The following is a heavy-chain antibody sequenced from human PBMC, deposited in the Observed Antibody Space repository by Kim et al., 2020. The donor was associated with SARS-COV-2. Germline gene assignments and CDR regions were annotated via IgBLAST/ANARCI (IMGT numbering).Heavy chain of an antibody. J-gene: IGHJ4*02. CDR1: GGSFSGYY. Sequence: SETLSLTCAVYGGSFSGYYWSWIRQPPGKGLEWIGEINHSGSTNYNPSLKSRVTISVDTSKNQFSLKLSSVTAADTAVYYCARGRGNVDYWGQGTLVTVS. CDR2: INHSGST. V-gene: IGHV4-34*01. CDR3: ARGRGNVDY. D-gene: IGHD1-1*01.